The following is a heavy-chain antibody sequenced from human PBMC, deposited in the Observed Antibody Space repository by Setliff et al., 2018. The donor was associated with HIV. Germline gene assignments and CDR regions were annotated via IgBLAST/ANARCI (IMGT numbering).Heavy chain of an antibody. J-gene: IGHJ6*03. CDR3: AKDFRRKRFGELNYYYYMDV. D-gene: IGHD3-10*01. CDR1: GFTFSSYG. CDR2: ILYDGNDI. Sequence: GGSLRLSCTASGFTFSSYGIHWVRQAPGQGLEWVAFILYDGNDIYYADTVRGRFTISRENSKNTLFLEMNSLRAEDTAVYYCAKDFRRKRFGELNYYYYMDVWGKGTTVTVSS. V-gene: IGHV3-30*02.